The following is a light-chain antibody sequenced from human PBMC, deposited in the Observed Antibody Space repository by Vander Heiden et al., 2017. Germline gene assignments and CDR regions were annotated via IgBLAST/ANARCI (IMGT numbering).Light chain of an antibody. V-gene: IGKV3-15*01. CDR3: QQYNNWLRNT. Sequence: EIVMTQPPATLSVSQGERATRSCRASQSVSSNLAWYQQKPGQAPRLLIYGASTRATGIPARFSGSGSGTEFTLTISSLQSEDFAVYYCQQYNNWLRNTFGQGTKLEIK. CDR1: QSVSSN. CDR2: GAS. J-gene: IGKJ2*01.